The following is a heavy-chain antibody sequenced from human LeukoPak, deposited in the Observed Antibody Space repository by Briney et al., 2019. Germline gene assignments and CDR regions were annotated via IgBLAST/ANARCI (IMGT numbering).Heavy chain of an antibody. Sequence: SQTLSLTCAISGDSVSSNSAAWNWIRQSPSRGLEWLGRTYYRSKWYNDYAVSVKSRITINPDTSKNQFSLKLSSVTAADTAVYYCARIIGRYCYGSGSYTYYYYGMDVWGQGTTVTVSS. D-gene: IGHD3-10*01. CDR2: TYYRSKWYN. J-gene: IGHJ6*02. CDR3: ARIIGRYCYGSGSYTYYYYGMDV. V-gene: IGHV6-1*01. CDR1: GDSVSSNSAA.